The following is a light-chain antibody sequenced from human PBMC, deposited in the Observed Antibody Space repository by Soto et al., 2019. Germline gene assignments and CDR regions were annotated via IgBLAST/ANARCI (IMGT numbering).Light chain of an antibody. CDR1: QPISSY. Sequence: DIEMTQYPSALSASVGDKVTITCRASQPISSYLNWYQHKPGEAPRLLIYFISRFSGSGSGTEFTLTITNLQPDDFATFYCQQYSTFPRTFGQGTKVDIK. V-gene: IGKV1-5*01. J-gene: IGKJ1*01. CDR3: QQYSTFPRT.